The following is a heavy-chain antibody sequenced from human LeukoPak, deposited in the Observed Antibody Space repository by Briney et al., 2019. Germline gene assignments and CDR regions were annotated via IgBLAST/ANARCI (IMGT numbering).Heavy chain of an antibody. CDR3: ARDSGTTGEVKFDP. CDR1: GFTFSSYE. CDR2: ISSSGSTI. J-gene: IGHJ5*02. D-gene: IGHD3-10*01. Sequence: GGSLRLSCAASGFTFSSYEMNWVRQAPGKGLEWVSYISSSGSTIYYADSVKGRFTISRDNAKNSLYLQMNSLRAADTAVYYCARDSGTTGEVKFDPWGQGTLVTVSS. V-gene: IGHV3-48*03.